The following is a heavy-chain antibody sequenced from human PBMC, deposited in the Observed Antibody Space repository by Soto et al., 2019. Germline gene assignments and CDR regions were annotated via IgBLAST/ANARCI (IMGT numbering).Heavy chain of an antibody. CDR2: INHSGST. CDR1: GASFSGYY. Sequence: PSETLSLTCAVYGASFSGYYWSWIRQPPGKGLEWIGEINHSGSTNYNPSLESRVTISVDKSKNHFSLKLRSVTAADTAVYYCASSSGWSYSDRTPVLILWGQGTLVTVSS. D-gene: IGHD6-19*01. CDR3: ASSSGWSYSDRTPVLIL. J-gene: IGHJ4*02. V-gene: IGHV4-34*01.